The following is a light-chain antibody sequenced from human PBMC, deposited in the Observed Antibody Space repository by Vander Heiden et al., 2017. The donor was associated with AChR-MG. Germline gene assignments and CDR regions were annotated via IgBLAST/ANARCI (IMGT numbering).Light chain of an antibody. CDR2: DVS. Sequence: QSALTQPASVSGSPGHSITISCTGTSSDVGGYKYVSWYQQYPGKAPKLMIYDVSNRPSGVSNRFSGSKSGNTASLTISGLQAEDEADYYCSSYTSSSTLVVFGGGTKLTVL. V-gene: IGLV2-14*03. CDR1: SSDVGGYKY. J-gene: IGLJ2*01. CDR3: SSYTSSSTLVV.